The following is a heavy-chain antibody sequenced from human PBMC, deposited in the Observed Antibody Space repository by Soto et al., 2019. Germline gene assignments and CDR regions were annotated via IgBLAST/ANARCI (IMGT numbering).Heavy chain of an antibody. CDR2: IYYSGST. D-gene: IGHD1-7*01. CDR3: APSRGGNYLYYYYGMDV. CDR1: GGSISSSSYY. J-gene: IGHJ6*02. Sequence: PSETLSLTCTVSGGSISSSSYYWGWIRQPPGKGLEWIGSIYYSGSTYYNPSLKSRVTISVDTSKNQFSLKLSSVTAADTAVYYCAPSRGGNYLYYYYGMDVWGQGTTDTVSS. V-gene: IGHV4-39*01.